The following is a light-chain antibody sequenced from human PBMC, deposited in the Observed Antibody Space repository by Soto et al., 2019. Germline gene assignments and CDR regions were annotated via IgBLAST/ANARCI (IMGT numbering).Light chain of an antibody. Sequence: DIQMTQSPTSLSASVGDRVTITCRASQGIRNFVAWYQQKPGKAPKLLIYAASTLQSGVPSRFSGSGSGTDFTLTINSRQTEDVATYSCQKYSSVPVFGPGTKGEIK. J-gene: IGKJ3*01. V-gene: IGKV1-27*01. CDR2: AAS. CDR3: QKYSSVPV. CDR1: QGIRNF.